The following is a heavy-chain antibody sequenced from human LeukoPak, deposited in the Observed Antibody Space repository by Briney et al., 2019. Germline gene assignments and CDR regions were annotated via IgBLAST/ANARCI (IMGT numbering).Heavy chain of an antibody. CDR1: VFIFSSCE. Sequence: RGGPQRLFCAASVFIFSSCEVKWLPQATERALEWVSYISCRGSNIFCAVSKEARFTIPRHNAENALYAHMNTVRAEDTAVYYCARHNWKHRDYWGQGTLVRVS. CDR3: ARHNWKHRDY. V-gene: IGHV3-48*03. J-gene: IGHJ4*02. CDR2: ISCRGSNI. D-gene: IGHD1-20*01.